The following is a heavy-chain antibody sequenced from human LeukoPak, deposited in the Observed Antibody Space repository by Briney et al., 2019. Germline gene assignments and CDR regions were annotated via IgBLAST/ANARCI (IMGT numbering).Heavy chain of an antibody. CDR3: ARCTASCYANALDV. CDR2: INGGGDAT. Sequence: GGSLRLSCATSGFTFNNNAMSWVRQAPGKRLEWVSAINGGGDATEYADSVKGRFTISRDNSKNTLYLQMNSLRPEDTAVYYCARCTASCYANALDVWGQGTLLTVSS. V-gene: IGHV3-23*01. J-gene: IGHJ3*01. CDR1: GFTFNNNA. D-gene: IGHD2-2*01.